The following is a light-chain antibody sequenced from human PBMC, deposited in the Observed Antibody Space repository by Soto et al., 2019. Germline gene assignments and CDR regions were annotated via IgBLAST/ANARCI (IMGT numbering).Light chain of an antibody. V-gene: IGKV1-5*03. Sequence: DIQMTQSPSTLSASVGDSVNITCRASESISGWLAWYQQKPGRAPKLLIYKVSTSRSGVPSRFSGSEAGTEFTLTVSCLQPDDFTTYSCQPYNSLYTFRQGTKLDLK. CDR2: KVS. CDR1: ESISGW. CDR3: QPYNSLYT. J-gene: IGKJ2*01.